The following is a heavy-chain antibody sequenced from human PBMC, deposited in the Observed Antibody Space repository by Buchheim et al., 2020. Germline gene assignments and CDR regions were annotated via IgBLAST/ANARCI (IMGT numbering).Heavy chain of an antibody. CDR3: AKDYRPYSGSYWEIDY. J-gene: IGHJ4*02. Sequence: QVQLVESGGGVVQPGRSLRLSCAASGFTFSSYGMHWVRQAPGKGLEWVAVISYDGSNKYYADSVKGRFTISRDNSKNTLYLQMNSLRAEDTAVYYCAKDYRPYSGSYWEIDYWGQGTL. D-gene: IGHD1-26*01. CDR2: ISYDGSNK. V-gene: IGHV3-30*18. CDR1: GFTFSSYG.